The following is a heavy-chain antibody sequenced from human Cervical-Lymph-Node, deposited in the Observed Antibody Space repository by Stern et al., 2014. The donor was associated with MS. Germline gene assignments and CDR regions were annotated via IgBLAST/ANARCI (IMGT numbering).Heavy chain of an antibody. CDR2: LIYKGST. J-gene: IGHJ3*01. Sequence: QVQLQESGPGLVKPSETLSLICTVSGGSISTFYWNWIRQPPGRGRGWIGKLIYKGSTTYNPSLNSRVTISVDTSKNQFSLKLSSVTAADTAVYYCGRRDYYDSSGYYDDAFDVWGQGTMVTVSS. V-gene: IGHV4-59*01. D-gene: IGHD3-22*01. CDR1: GGSISTFY. CDR3: GRRDYYDSSGYYDDAFDV.